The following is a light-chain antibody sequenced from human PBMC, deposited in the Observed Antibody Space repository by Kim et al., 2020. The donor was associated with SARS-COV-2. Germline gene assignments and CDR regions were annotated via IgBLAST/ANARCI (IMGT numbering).Light chain of an antibody. CDR1: SGHSTYA. CDR3: QTWDTGIRV. J-gene: IGLJ3*02. CDR2: VNSDGSL. Sequence: ASVKLTSTLSSGHSTYAIAWQQQQPEKGPRYLMKVNSDGSLNKGDGIPDRFSGSSSGAERYLTISSLQSEDEANYFCQTWDTGIRVFGGGTQLTVL. V-gene: IGLV4-69*01.